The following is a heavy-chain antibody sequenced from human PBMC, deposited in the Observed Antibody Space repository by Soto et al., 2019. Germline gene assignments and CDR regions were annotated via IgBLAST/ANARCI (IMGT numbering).Heavy chain of an antibody. CDR1: DDSFRGADYY. Sequence: PSETLSLTCTVSDDSFRGADYYWSWIRQPLGKGPEWIGYTYYNGDTKYNPALKSRVTMSVDTSKNQFSLRLSSVTAADTAVYFCARGPSYIDGWRTFDFWGRGILVTVSS. J-gene: IGHJ4*02. CDR2: TYYNGDT. CDR3: ARGPSYIDGWRTFDF. V-gene: IGHV4-61*08. D-gene: IGHD6-19*01.